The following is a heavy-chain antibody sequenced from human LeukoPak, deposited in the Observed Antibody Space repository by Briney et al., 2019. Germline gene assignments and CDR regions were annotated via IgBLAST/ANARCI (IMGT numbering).Heavy chain of an antibody. CDR3: ARTEYISRPPTYYFDY. Sequence: GRSLRLSCAASGFTFSSYDMHWVRQAPGKGLEWVAVISYDGSNKYNADSVKGRFTISRDNSKNTLYLQMNSLRAEDTAVYYCARTEYISRPPTYYFDYWGQGTLVTVSS. J-gene: IGHJ4*02. V-gene: IGHV3-30-3*01. CDR2: ISYDGSNK. CDR1: GFTFSSYD. D-gene: IGHD6-13*01.